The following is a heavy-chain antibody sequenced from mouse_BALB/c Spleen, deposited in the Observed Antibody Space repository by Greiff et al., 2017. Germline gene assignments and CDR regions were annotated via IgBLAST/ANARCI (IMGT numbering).Heavy chain of an antibody. CDR3: VKYIYYYGSVYAMDY. Sequence: DVMLVESGGGLVKPGGSLKLSCAASGFTFSSYAMSWVRQTPEKRLEWVASISSGGSTYYPDSVKGRFTISRDNARNILYLQMSSLRSEDTAMYYCVKYIYYYGSVYAMDYWGQGTSVTVSS. D-gene: IGHD1-1*01. J-gene: IGHJ4*01. CDR1: GFTFSSYA. CDR2: ISSGGST. V-gene: IGHV5-6-5*01.